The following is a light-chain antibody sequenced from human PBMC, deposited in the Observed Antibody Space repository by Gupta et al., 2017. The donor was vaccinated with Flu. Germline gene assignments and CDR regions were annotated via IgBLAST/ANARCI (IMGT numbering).Light chain of an antibody. CDR3: SSYTSSRTQG. CDR2: EVS. Sequence: QSALTQPASVSGSPGQSITISCTGTSSDVGGYNYVSWYQQHPDKAPKLMIYEVSNRPSGVSNRFSGSKSGSTASLTIPGLQTEDEADDYCSSYTSSRTQGFGTGTKVTVL. V-gene: IGLV2-14*01. J-gene: IGLJ1*01. CDR1: SSDVGGYNY.